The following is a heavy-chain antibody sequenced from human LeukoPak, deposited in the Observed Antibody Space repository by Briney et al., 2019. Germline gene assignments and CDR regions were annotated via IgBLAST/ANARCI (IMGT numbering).Heavy chain of an antibody. CDR2: MNPNSGNT. CDR1: GYTFTSYD. D-gene: IGHD3-9*01. Sequence: GASVKVSCKASGYTFTSYDINWARQATGQGLEWMGWMNPNSGNTGYAQKFQGRVTMTRDTSISTAYMELSRLRSDDTAVYYCARTFPVLRYFDWLNQERYFDLWGRGTLVTVSS. J-gene: IGHJ2*01. CDR3: ARTFPVLRYFDWLNQERYFDL. V-gene: IGHV1-8*01.